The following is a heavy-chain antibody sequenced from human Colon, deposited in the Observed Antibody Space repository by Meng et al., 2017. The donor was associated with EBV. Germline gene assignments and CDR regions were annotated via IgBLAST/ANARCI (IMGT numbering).Heavy chain of an antibody. Sequence: VQRVGAGGAVVPPGGSLRLSCVGSGYTFRQYWMHWVRQAPGMGLEWVSRLNEDGATTTYADSVRGRFTISRDNAKNTLYLQMNSLRAEDTAVYYCSRDLVGSDDSWGQGTLVTVSS. CDR1: GYTFRQYW. CDR2: LNEDGATT. J-gene: IGHJ5*01. D-gene: IGHD2-8*02. CDR3: SRDLVGSDDS. V-gene: IGHV3-74*01.